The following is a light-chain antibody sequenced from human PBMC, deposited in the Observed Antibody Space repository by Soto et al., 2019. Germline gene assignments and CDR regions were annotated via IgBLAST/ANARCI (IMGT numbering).Light chain of an antibody. V-gene: IGKV3-20*01. CDR3: RQYGTSPWT. CDR2: GAS. Sequence: EIVLTQSPGTLSLSPGERATLSCRASQSVSNNFLAWYHQKPGRAPRLVIYGASSRATGIPDRFSGSGSGADFPRTISRLEPEDFAVYYCRQYGTSPWTFGQGTRVEIK. CDR1: QSVSNNF. J-gene: IGKJ1*01.